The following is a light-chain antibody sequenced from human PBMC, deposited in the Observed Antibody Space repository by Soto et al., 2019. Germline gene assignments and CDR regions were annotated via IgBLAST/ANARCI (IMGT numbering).Light chain of an antibody. V-gene: IGKV1-5*03. CDR2: KAS. Sequence: DIQMTQSPSTLSASVGDRVTITCRASQSISSWLAWYQQKPGKAPKLLIYKASSLESGVPSRFSGTRSGTDFTLTISSLQPEDFATYYCQQANSYPWTFGQGTKVDIK. CDR1: QSISSW. CDR3: QQANSYPWT. J-gene: IGKJ1*01.